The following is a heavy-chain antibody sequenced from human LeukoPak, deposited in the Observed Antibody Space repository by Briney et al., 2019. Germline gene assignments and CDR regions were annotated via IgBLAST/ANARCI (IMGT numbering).Heavy chain of an antibody. D-gene: IGHD3-10*01. V-gene: IGHV4-4*07. CDR3: ARIYYSRFDP. CDR2: IYTSGST. J-gene: IGHJ5*02. CDR1: GGSISSYY. Sequence: SETLSLTXTVSGGSISSYYWSWIRQPAGKGLEWIGRIYTSGSTNYNPSLKCRVTMSVDTSKNQFSLKLNSVTAADTAVYYCARIYYSRFDPWGQGTLVTVSS.